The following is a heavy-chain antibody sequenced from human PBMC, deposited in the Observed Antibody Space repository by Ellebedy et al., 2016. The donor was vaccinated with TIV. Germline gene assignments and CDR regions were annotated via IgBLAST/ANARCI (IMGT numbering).Heavy chain of an antibody. CDR3: AKGSSSGFNYDRVGFQY. CDR1: GFPFSSFA. D-gene: IGHD3-22*01. V-gene: IGHV3-23*01. J-gene: IGHJ4*02. CDR2: LIAGGDDT. Sequence: GESLKISCAASGFPFSSFAMHWVRQAPGKGLEWLSVLIAGGDDTYSADSVKGRFTVTRDNSKNTLFLQMNGLRAEDTAVYYCAKGSSSGFNYDRVGFQYWGQGTLVTVSS.